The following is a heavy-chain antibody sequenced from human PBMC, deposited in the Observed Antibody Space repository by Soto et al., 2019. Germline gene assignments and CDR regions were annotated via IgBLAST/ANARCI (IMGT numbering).Heavy chain of an antibody. V-gene: IGHV1-8*01. CDR1: GYTFTSYD. CDR3: ARAYSAAAVVPIDY. Sequence: ASVKVSCKASGYTFTSYDINWVRQATGQGLEWMGWMNPNSGNTGYAQKFQGRVTMTRNTSISTAYMELSSLRSEDTAVYYCARAYSAAAVVPIDYWGQGPLVTVYS. CDR2: MNPNSGNT. D-gene: IGHD6-13*01. J-gene: IGHJ4*02.